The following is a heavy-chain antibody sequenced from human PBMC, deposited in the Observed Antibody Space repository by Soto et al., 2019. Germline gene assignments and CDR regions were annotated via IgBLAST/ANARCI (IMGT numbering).Heavy chain of an antibody. CDR2: VKAKADGGTT. J-gene: IGHJ4*02. V-gene: IGHV3-15*07. D-gene: IGHD2-8*01. CDR3: TTGSDPLI. Sequence: EVRLVESGGDLVQPGGSLTLSCVVSDFIFRDAWMNWVRQAPGKGLEWVGRVKAKADGGTTVYAAPVQGRFTISRDDSKNTVFLYMDSLKTEDAAVYYCTTGSDPLIWGQGTLVTVSS. CDR1: DFIFRDAW.